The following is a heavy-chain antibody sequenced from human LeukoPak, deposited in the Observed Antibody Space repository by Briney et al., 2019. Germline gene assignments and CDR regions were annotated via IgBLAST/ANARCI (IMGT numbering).Heavy chain of an antibody. J-gene: IGHJ5*02. CDR1: GGSISSSTYC. Sequence: PSETLSLTCTVSGGSISSSTYCWGWIRQPPGKGLEWIGSICYSGSTFYNPSLKSRVTLSVDTSKNQFSLKLSSVTAADTAVYYCVRTENYIPEDRFDPWGQGTLVTVSS. V-gene: IGHV4-39*01. D-gene: IGHD5-24*01. CDR3: VRTENYIPEDRFDP. CDR2: ICYSGST.